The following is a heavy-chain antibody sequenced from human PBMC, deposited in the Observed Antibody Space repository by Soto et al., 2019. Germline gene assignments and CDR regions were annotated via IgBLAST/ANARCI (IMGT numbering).Heavy chain of an antibody. CDR2: INPSGGST. D-gene: IGHD2-21*02. CDR1: GYTFTSYY. J-gene: IGHJ3*02. CDR3: ARGLVVTATRYAFDI. V-gene: IGHV1-46*01. Sequence: ASVKVSCKAPGYTFTSYYMHWVRQAPGQGLEWMGIINPSGGSTSYAQKFQGRVTMTRDTSTSTVYMELSSLRSEGTAVYYCARGLVVTATRYAFDIWGQGTMVTVSS.